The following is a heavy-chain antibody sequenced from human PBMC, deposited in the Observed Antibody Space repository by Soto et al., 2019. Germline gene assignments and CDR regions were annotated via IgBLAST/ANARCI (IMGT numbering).Heavy chain of an antibody. Sequence: SETLSLTCNVSGDSITSGGYYWSWIRQEPGKGLEWIGYVYHSGSTYYNPSLKSRVTISVDTSKNQFSLKLSSVTAEDSAVYYCARGWSSTSPYPIGYWGQGTLVTVTS. V-gene: IGHV4-31*03. J-gene: IGHJ4*02. CDR2: VYHSGST. CDR3: ARGWSSTSPYPIGY. CDR1: GDSITSGGYY. D-gene: IGHD2-2*01.